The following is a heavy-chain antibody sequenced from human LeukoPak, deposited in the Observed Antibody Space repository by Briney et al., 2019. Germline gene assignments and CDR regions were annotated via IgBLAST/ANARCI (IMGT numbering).Heavy chain of an antibody. Sequence: SGGSLRLSFAAFGFTFDNYALHWVRQAPGKGLEYVSGLSPNGDSTYYANSVKGRFTISRDNPQHTLFLQMGSLRVEDTAVYYCARTYSYGAGTYSSFGYWGQGTLVTVSP. D-gene: IGHD3-10*01. CDR2: LSPNGDST. J-gene: IGHJ4*02. CDR1: GFTFDNYA. CDR3: ARTYSYGAGTYSSFGY. V-gene: IGHV3-64*01.